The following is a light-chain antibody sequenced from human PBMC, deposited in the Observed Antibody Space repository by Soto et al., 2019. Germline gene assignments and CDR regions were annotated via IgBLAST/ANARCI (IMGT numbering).Light chain of an antibody. J-gene: IGLJ1*01. CDR2: ANS. CDR1: SSNIGAGYD. CDR3: HSSDPTLRGV. Sequence: QAVVTQPPSVSGAPGQRVTISCTGSSSNIGAGYDVHWYQQFPGTAPKLLIYANSNRPSGVPDRFSASKSGTSASLAITGLQADDEADYYCHSSDPTLRGVFGTGTKVTVL. V-gene: IGLV1-40*01.